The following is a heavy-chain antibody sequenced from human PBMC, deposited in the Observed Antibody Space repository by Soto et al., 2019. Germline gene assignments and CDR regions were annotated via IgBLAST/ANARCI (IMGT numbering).Heavy chain of an antibody. J-gene: IGHJ5*02. CDR2: IIPIFGTA. V-gene: IGHV1-69*06. D-gene: IGHD3-10*01. Sequence: QVQLVQSGAEVKKPGSSVKVSCKASGGTFSSYAISWVRQAPGQGLEWMGGIIPIFGTANYAQKFQGRVTITANKSTGTANMELSSRRSEDTAGYYCARDPARGGEVRGIVDPWGQGTLVSVSS. CDR3: ARDPARGGEVRGIVDP. CDR1: GGTFSSYA.